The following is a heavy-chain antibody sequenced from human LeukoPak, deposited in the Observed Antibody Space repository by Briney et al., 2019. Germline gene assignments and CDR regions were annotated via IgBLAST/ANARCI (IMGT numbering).Heavy chain of an antibody. CDR1: GFTFSDYY. D-gene: IGHD6-13*01. J-gene: IGHJ4*02. CDR2: ISSSGNTT. V-gene: IGHV3-11*04. Sequence: GGSLRLSCAASGFTFSDYYMSWIRQAPGKGLECVSYISSSGNTTYHADSVKGRFTISRDNAKNSLYLQMSSLRAEDTAVYYCARGGGSSWYFDYWGQGTLVTVSS. CDR3: ARGGGSSWYFDY.